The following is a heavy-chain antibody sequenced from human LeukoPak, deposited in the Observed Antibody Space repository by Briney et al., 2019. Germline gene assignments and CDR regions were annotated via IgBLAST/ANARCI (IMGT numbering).Heavy chain of an antibody. J-gene: IGHJ3*02. D-gene: IGHD6-13*01. V-gene: IGHV4-38-2*02. CDR1: GYSISSGYY. CDR2: IYHSGST. CDR3: ARAQSSSWYEPAFDI. Sequence: PSETLSLTCTVSGYSISSGYYWGWIRQPPGKGLEWIGSIYHSGSTCYNPSLKSRVTISVDTSKNQFSLKLSSVTAADTAVYYCARAQSSSWYEPAFDIWGQGTMVTVSS.